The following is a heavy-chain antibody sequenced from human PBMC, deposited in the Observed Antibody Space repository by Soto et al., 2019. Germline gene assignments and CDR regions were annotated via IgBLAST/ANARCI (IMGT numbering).Heavy chain of an antibody. CDR1: GFTFSSYG. Sequence: GGSLRLSCAASGFTFSSYGMHWVRQAPGKGLEWVAVISYDGSNKYYADSVKGRFTISRDNSKNTLYLQMNSLRAEDTAVYYCAKIAADGRFDHGYWGQGTLVTVSS. V-gene: IGHV3-30*18. CDR2: ISYDGSNK. CDR3: AKIAADGRFDHGY. J-gene: IGHJ4*02. D-gene: IGHD6-13*01.